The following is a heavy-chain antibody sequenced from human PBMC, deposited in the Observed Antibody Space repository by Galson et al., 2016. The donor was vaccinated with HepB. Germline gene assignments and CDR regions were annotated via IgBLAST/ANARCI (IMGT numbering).Heavy chain of an antibody. J-gene: IGHJ4*02. CDR2: VYWDEEK. CDR1: GFSLNTDGMC. D-gene: IGHD2-8*01. Sequence: PALVKPTQTLTLTCSFSGFSLNTDGMCVTWIRQPPGKALEWLARVYWDEEKRYSVSLKARLTISKDASRNLVVLTMTNMDPVDTATYYCARTRGPTKGIDFWGQGTLGTVSS. V-gene: IGHV2-70*11. CDR3: ARTRGPTKGIDF.